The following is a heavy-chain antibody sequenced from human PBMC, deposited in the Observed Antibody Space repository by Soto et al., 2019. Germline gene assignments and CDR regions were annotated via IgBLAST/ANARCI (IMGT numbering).Heavy chain of an antibody. D-gene: IGHD2-2*01. Sequence: SLRLALNGAGGTFSVYLVNWGRQAPGQGLEGVGGIVPIYRTADYAQKFQGRVTITADESARTSYMELRSLKSQDTAVYYCVRDSGAKLSTSWGQRTLVPVSS. J-gene: IGHJ4*02. V-gene: IGHV1-69*01. CDR2: IVPIYRTA. CDR1: GGTFSVYL. CDR3: VRDSGAKLSTS.